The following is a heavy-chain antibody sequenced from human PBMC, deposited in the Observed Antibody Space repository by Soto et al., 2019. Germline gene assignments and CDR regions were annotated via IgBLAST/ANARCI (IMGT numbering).Heavy chain of an antibody. D-gene: IGHD3-3*01. J-gene: IGHJ1*01. CDR3: AKDRFILAEYFQH. V-gene: IGHV3-30*18. CDR2: ISYDGSNK. Sequence: GGSLRLSCAASGFTFSSYGMHWVRQAPGKGLEWVAVISYDGSNKYYADSVKGRFTISRDNSKNTLYLQMNSLRAEDTAVYYCAKDRFILAEYFQHWGQGTLVTVSS. CDR1: GFTFSSYG.